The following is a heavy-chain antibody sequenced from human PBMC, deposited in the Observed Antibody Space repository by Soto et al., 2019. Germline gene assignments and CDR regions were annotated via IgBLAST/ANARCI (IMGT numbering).Heavy chain of an antibody. V-gene: IGHV4-59*01. CDR3: ARDHPHSYGVYYFDY. CDR1: GGSLGSGY. Sequence: SETLSLTCSVSGGSLGSGYWTLIRQSPGKGLEWIGYIYSSGSTHYNPSLQNRVTISIDTSKNQVSLKVNSVTAADTAVYYCARDHPHSYGVYYFDYWGQGTPVTVSS. J-gene: IGHJ4*02. D-gene: IGHD5-18*01. CDR2: IYSSGST.